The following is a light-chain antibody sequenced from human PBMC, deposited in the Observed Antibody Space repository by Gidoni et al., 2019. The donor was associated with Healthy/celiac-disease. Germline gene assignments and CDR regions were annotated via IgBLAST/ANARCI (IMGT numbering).Light chain of an antibody. CDR3: QQSYSTPRT. V-gene: IGKV1-39*01. J-gene: IGKJ2*01. Sequence: DIQMTQSPSSLSASVGDRVTITCRASQSISSYLNWYQQKPGKAPKLLIYAASSLQSGVPSRFSGSGSGTDFTLTISSLQPEDFATYDCQQSYSTPRTFXQXTKLEIK. CDR1: QSISSY. CDR2: AAS.